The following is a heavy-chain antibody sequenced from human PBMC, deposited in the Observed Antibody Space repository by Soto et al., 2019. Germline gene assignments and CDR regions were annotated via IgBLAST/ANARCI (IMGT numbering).Heavy chain of an antibody. V-gene: IGHV4-34*01. CDR1: GGSFSGYY. D-gene: IGHD1-1*01. CDR3: ATANWSHHYFDP. CDR2: INHSGSP. Sequence: SETLSLTCAVYGGSFSGYYWSWLRQPPGKGLEWIGEINHSGSPNYNPSLKSRVTISVDTTKNQFSLKMTSVTAADTAVYYCATANWSHHYFDPWGQGTLVTVSS. J-gene: IGHJ5*02.